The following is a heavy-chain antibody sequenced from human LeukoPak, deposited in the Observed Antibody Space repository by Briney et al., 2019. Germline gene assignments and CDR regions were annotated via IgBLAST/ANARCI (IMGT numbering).Heavy chain of an antibody. Sequence: PGGSLRLSCAASGFTFSSYGMHWVRRAPGKGLEWVAVISYDGSNKYYADSVKGRFTISRDNSKNTLYLQMNSLRAEDTAVYYCAKDLDFTFDYWGQGTLVTVSS. CDR2: ISYDGSNK. V-gene: IGHV3-30*18. CDR3: AKDLDFTFDY. CDR1: GFTFSSYG. J-gene: IGHJ4*02.